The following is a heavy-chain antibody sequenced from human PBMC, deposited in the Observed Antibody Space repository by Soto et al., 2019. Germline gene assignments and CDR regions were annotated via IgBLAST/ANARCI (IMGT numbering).Heavy chain of an antibody. CDR2: IWYDGSNK. J-gene: IGHJ4*02. Sequence: QVQLVESGGGVVQPGRSLRLSCAASGFTFRNYGVHWVRQAPGKGLEWMAMIWYDGSNKHYADSVKGRFTISRDNSKNTLYLQMNSLRDEDTAVYYCARGRDGYNPEYWGQGTLVTVSS. CDR1: GFTFRNYG. V-gene: IGHV3-33*01. D-gene: IGHD5-12*01. CDR3: ARGRDGYNPEY.